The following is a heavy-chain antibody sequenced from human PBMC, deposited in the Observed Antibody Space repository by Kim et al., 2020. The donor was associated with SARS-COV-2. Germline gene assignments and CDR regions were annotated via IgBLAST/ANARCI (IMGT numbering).Heavy chain of an antibody. Sequence: GGSLRLSCAASGFTFDAYAMSWVRQAPGKGLEWVSIISGNGANTYYADSLKGQFTISRDNSKNTLFLQINSLRAGDTAVYYCAKVSVWTTRFFDYWGQGALVTVSS. CDR1: GFTFDAYA. CDR3: AKVSVWTTRFFDY. J-gene: IGHJ4*02. D-gene: IGHD1-1*01. V-gene: IGHV3-23*01. CDR2: ISGNGANT.